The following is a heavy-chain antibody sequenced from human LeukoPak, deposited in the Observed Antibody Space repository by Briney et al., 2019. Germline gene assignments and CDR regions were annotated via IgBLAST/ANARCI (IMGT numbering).Heavy chain of an antibody. Sequence: SETLSLTCTVSGASISSTSYCWGWIRQPAGKGLEWIGHIHTSGSTNYNPSLKSRVTISVDTSKNQFSLKLSSVTAADTAVYYCARAGTNLGDYDYWGQGTLVTVSS. CDR3: ARAGTNLGDYDY. V-gene: IGHV4-61*09. J-gene: IGHJ4*02. CDR2: IHTSGST. CDR1: GASISSTSYC. D-gene: IGHD4-17*01.